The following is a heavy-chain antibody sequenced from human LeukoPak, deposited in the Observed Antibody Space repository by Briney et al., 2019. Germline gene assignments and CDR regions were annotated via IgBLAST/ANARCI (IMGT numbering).Heavy chain of an antibody. CDR2: FYSSGST. CDR3: ARQTQYYYDRGGLPDDAFDI. J-gene: IGHJ3*02. D-gene: IGHD3-22*01. Sequence: PSETLSLTCTVSGASINSGSYYWSWIRQPAGKGLEFIGHFYSSGSTNYNPSLKSRVSISVDTSKNQFSLKLSSVTAADTAVYYCARQTQYYYDRGGLPDDAFDIWGQGTMVTVSS. CDR1: GASINSGSYY. V-gene: IGHV4-61*10.